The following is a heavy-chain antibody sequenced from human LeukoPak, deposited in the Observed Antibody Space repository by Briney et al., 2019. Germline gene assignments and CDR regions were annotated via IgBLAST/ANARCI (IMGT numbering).Heavy chain of an antibody. D-gene: IGHD3-3*01. J-gene: IGHJ4*02. CDR1: GYTFSSYA. Sequence: ASVKVSCKASGYTFSSYAFTWVRQAPGQGLEWLGWISTFNGNTNYAQKFQGRVTMTTDTSTSTAYMELRSLRPDDTAVYYCARDQILYNDFWSGYSAFDYWGQGTLVTVSS. CDR2: ISTFNGNT. V-gene: IGHV1-18*01. CDR3: ARDQILYNDFWSGYSAFDY.